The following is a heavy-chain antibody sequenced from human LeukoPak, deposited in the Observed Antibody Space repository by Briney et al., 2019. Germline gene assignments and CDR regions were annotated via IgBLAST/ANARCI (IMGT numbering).Heavy chain of an antibody. V-gene: IGHV3-15*01. J-gene: IGHJ5*02. Sequence: PGRSLRLSCAASGFTFSTYGMHWVRQAPGKGLEWVGRIKSKTDGGTTDYAAPVKGRFTISRDDSKNTLYLQMNSLKTEDTAVYYCTTYDSSGYYLYNWFDPWGQGTLVTVSS. CDR3: TTYDSSGYYLYNWFDP. D-gene: IGHD3-22*01. CDR2: IKSKTDGGTT. CDR1: GFTFSTYG.